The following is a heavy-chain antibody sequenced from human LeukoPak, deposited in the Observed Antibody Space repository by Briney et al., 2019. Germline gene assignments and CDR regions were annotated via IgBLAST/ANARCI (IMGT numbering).Heavy chain of an antibody. J-gene: IGHJ4*02. D-gene: IGHD6-19*01. CDR3: ARIVSSSGSADLCYFDY. CDR1: GFTFSDYY. V-gene: IGHV3-11*06. CDR2: ISSSSSYT. Sequence: GGSLRLSCAASGFTFSDYYMSWIRQAPGKGLEWVSYISSSSSYTNYADSVKGRFTISRDNAKNSLYLQMNSLRAEDTAVYYCARIVSSSGSADLCYFDYWGQGTLVTVSS.